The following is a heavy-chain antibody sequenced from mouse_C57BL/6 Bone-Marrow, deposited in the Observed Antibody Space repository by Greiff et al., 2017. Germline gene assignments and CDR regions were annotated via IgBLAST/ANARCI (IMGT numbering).Heavy chain of an antibody. CDR2: ILPGSGST. D-gene: IGHD1-1*01. CDR3: AKVYYYSSSYFDY. J-gene: IGHJ2*01. V-gene: IGHV1-9*01. Sequence: QVQLQQSGAELMKPGASVKLSCKATGYTFTGYWIEWVKQRPGHGLEWIGEILPGSGSTIYNEKFKGKATFTADTSSNTAYMQLSSLTNEDSAIYFCAKVYYYSSSYFDYWGQGNTLTVSS. CDR1: GYTFTGYW.